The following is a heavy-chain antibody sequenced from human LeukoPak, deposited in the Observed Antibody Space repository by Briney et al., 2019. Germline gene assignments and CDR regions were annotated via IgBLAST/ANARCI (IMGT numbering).Heavy chain of an antibody. Sequence: SETLSLTCTVSGGSISSSRDDWGWMRQPPGKGLEGIGSIDYSGSTYYNPSLKSRVTISVDTSKTQFSLKLSSVTAADTAVYYCARLRRAARMIGAFDIWGQGTMVTVSS. J-gene: IGHJ3*02. CDR3: ARLRRAARMIGAFDI. CDR2: IDYSGST. D-gene: IGHD3-22*01. V-gene: IGHV4-39*01. CDR1: GGSISSSRDD.